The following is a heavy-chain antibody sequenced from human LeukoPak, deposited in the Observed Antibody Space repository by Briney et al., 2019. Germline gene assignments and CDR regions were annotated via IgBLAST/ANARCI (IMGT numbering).Heavy chain of an antibody. CDR1: GGSFSGYY. CDR3: ARGFWAVAGKNVVDY. Sequence: SSETLSLTCAAYGGSFSGYYWSWIRQPPGKGLEWIGEINHSGSTNYNPSLKSRVTISVDTSKNQFSLKLSSVTAADTAVYYCARGFWAVAGKNVVDYWGQGTLVTVSS. V-gene: IGHV4-34*01. D-gene: IGHD6-19*01. J-gene: IGHJ4*02. CDR2: INHSGST.